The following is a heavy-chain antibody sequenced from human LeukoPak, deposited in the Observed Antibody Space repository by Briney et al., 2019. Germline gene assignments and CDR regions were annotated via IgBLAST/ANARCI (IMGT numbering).Heavy chain of an antibody. D-gene: IGHD6-19*01. V-gene: IGHV3-30*04. Sequence: GRSLRLSCAASGFTFSSYAMHWVRQAPGKGLEWVAVISYDGSNKYYADSVKGRFTISRDNSKNTLYLQMNGLRAEDTAVYYCARDMASGSGWYIRRGDYYYYGMDVWGKGTTVTVSS. CDR2: ISYDGSNK. CDR3: ARDMASGSGWYIRRGDYYYYGMDV. J-gene: IGHJ6*04. CDR1: GFTFSSYA.